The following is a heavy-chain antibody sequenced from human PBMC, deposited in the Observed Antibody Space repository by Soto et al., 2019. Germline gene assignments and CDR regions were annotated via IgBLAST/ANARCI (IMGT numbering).Heavy chain of an antibody. CDR2: IYYSGST. Sequence: QQQLQESDPGLVKPSETLSLTCTVSGGSISSSSYYWGWIRQPPGKGLEWIGSIYYSGSTSYNPSRKSRVTISVNESKNQFSLKLCSVTAADTEVYYCARHFTRLTYYDFWSGLGWCDPLGQGTLVTFSS. V-gene: IGHV4-39*01. CDR1: GGSISSSSYY. D-gene: IGHD3-3*01. J-gene: IGHJ5*02. CDR3: ARHFTRLTYYDFWSGLGWCDP.